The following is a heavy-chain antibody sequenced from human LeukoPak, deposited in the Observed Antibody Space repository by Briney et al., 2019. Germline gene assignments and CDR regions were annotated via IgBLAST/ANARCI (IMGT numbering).Heavy chain of an antibody. CDR2: MSRNGDAI. D-gene: IGHD3-3*01. CDR3: ARASSLIGGFDS. J-gene: IGHJ4*02. CDR1: GFNFNQHS. Sequence: GGSLRLSCAASGFNFNQHSKRWIRQAPGKGLEWISYMSRNGDAIHYAESVEGRFTVSRDNAKKSLFLQMNTLRNDDTAVYFCARASSLIGGFDSWGRGTLVAVSS. V-gene: IGHV3-11*01.